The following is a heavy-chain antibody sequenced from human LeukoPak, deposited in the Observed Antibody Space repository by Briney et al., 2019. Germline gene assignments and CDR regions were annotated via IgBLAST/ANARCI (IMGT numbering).Heavy chain of an antibody. Sequence: ASVKVSCKASGYTFTGYYMHWVRQAPGQGLEWMGWINPNSGVTNYAQKFQGRVTMTRDTSIITAYMELSSLRSDDTAVYYCARPYCTTTNCYDYWGQGTLVTVSS. CDR2: INPNSGVT. D-gene: IGHD2-2*01. CDR3: ARPYCTTTNCYDY. J-gene: IGHJ4*02. CDR1: GYTFTGYY. V-gene: IGHV1-2*02.